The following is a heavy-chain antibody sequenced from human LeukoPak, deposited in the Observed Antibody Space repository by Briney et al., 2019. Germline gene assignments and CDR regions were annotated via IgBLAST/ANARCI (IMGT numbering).Heavy chain of an antibody. CDR1: GGSISSGSYY. CDR2: IYTSGST. Sequence: SETLSLTCTVSGGSISSGSYYWSWIRQPAGRGLEWIGRIYTSGSTKYNPSLKSRVTISVDTSKNQFSLKLSSVTAADTAVYYCARSPGYSYGSLGYWGQGTLVTVSS. J-gene: IGHJ4*02. D-gene: IGHD5-18*01. V-gene: IGHV4-61*02. CDR3: ARSPGYSYGSLGY.